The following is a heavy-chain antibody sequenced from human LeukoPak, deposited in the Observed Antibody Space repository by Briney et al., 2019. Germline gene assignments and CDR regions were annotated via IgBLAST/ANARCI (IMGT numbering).Heavy chain of an antibody. J-gene: IGHJ4*02. V-gene: IGHV3-23*01. CDR1: GFTFSSYA. D-gene: IGHD3-16*01. CDR3: AKDPGKGEWLPQGY. Sequence: GGSLRLSCAASGFTFSSYAMSWVRQAPGKGLEWVSAISGSGGSTYYADSVKGRFTISRDNSKNTLYPQMNSLRAEDTAVYYCAKDPGKGEWLPQGYWGQGTLVTVSS. CDR2: ISGSGGST.